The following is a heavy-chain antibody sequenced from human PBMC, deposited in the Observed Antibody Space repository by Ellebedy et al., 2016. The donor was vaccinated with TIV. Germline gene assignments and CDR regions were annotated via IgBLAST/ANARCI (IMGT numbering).Heavy chain of an antibody. Sequence: GESLKISCAASGFTFSSYSMNWVRQAPGKGLEWVSSISSSSSYIYYADSVKGRFTISRDNAKNSLYLQMNSLRAEDTAVYYCASPRGYIYGRGDYWGQGTLVTVSS. CDR3: ASPRGYIYGRGDY. CDR1: GFTFSSYS. D-gene: IGHD5-18*01. J-gene: IGHJ4*02. V-gene: IGHV3-21*01. CDR2: ISSSSSYI.